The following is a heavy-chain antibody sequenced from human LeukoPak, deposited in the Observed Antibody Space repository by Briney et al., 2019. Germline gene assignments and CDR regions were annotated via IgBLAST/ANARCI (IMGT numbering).Heavy chain of an antibody. D-gene: IGHD6-13*01. Sequence: SVKVSCKASGGTFSSYAISWVRQAPGQGLEWMGGIIPIFGTANYAQKFQGRVTITADESTSTAYMELSSLRSEDTAVYYCARDLAAPDAFDIWGQGTMVTVSS. V-gene: IGHV1-69*13. CDR1: GGTFSSYA. CDR3: ARDLAAPDAFDI. J-gene: IGHJ3*02. CDR2: IIPIFGTA.